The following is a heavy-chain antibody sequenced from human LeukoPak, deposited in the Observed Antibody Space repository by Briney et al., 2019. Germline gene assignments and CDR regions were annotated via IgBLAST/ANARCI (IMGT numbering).Heavy chain of an antibody. CDR1: GFTFTSYW. Sequence: GGSLRLSCVASGFTFTSYWMRWVRQAPGKGLEWVANIKQDGSEKNYVDSVKGRFTISRDNAKNSMSLQMNSLRAEDTAVYYCTREGILAGVDYWGQGTLVTVSS. CDR3: TREGILAGVDY. D-gene: IGHD6-13*01. CDR2: IKQDGSEK. V-gene: IGHV3-7*01. J-gene: IGHJ4*02.